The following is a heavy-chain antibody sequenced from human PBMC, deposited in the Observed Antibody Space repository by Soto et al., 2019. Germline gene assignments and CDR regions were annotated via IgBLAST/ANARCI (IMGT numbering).Heavy chain of an antibody. J-gene: IGHJ5*02. D-gene: IGHD3-16*01. Sequence: EVRLVESGGGLVQPGRSLRLSCAASGFIFDDYAMHWVRQAPGKGLEWVSGISWNSGKIVYVDSVKGRFTISRDNAKNSPHQQMNRQRVEDTAWYYSAKEGGTWGQGTLVTVSS. CDR3: AKEGGT. V-gene: IGHV3-9*01. CDR2: ISWNSGKI. CDR1: GFIFDDYA.